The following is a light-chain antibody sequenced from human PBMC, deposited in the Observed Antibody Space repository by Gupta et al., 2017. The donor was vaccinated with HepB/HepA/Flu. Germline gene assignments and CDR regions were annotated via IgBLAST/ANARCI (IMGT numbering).Light chain of an antibody. CDR2: EVS. CDR1: NSDVGTYNL. V-gene: IGLV2-23*02. Sequence: QSALTQPASVSGSPGQSITISCTGTNSDVGTYNLVSWYQQHPGKAPKLMSYEVSKRPSGGSNRFSGSKSGNTASLTISGLQAEDEADYYCCSYAGSSTVVFGGGTKLTVL. CDR3: CSYAGSSTVV. J-gene: IGLJ3*02.